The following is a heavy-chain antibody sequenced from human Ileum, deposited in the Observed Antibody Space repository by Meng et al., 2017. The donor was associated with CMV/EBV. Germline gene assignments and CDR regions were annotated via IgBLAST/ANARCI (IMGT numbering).Heavy chain of an antibody. Sequence: GESLKISCATSGFTFSRYRMSWVRQAPGKGLEWVANINKDGSEKHHVDSMKGRFTISRDNAKDSLYLQMNSLRAEETAVYYCSRVFPYASGKEGFNYFAMDIWGQGTTVTVSS. CDR1: GFTFSRYR. CDR2: INKDGSEK. D-gene: IGHD3-10*01. J-gene: IGHJ6*02. CDR3: SRVFPYASGKEGFNYFAMDI. V-gene: IGHV3-7*01.